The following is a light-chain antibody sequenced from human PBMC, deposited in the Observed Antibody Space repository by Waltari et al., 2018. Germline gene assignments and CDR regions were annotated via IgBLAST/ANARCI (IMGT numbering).Light chain of an antibody. CDR2: EVT. V-gene: IGLV2-23*02. CDR3: CSYAGSSTGV. J-gene: IGLJ2*01. CDR1: SSDVGSYNL. Sequence: QSALTQPASVSGSPRQSITISCTGTSSDVGSYNLVSWYQQHPGKAPTLMLYEVTKRPSGVPNRFSGSKSGNTASLTISGLQAEDEADYYCCSYAGSSTGVFGGGTKLTVL.